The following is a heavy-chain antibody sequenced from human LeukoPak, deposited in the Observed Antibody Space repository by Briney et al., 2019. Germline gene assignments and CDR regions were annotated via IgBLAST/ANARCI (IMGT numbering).Heavy chain of an antibody. V-gene: IGHV3-23*01. Sequence: GGSLRLSCAASGFTFSSYAVSWVRQAPGKGLEWVSAISGSGGSTYYADSVKGRFTIFRDNSKNTLYLQMNSLRAEDTAVYYCAKDLNSGSYLFDYWGQGTLVTVSS. CDR2: ISGSGGST. J-gene: IGHJ4*02. CDR3: AKDLNSGSYLFDY. CDR1: GFTFSSYA. D-gene: IGHD1-1*01.